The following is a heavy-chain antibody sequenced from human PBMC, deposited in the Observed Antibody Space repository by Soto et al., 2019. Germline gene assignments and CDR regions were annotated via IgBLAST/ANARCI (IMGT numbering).Heavy chain of an antibody. J-gene: IGHJ6*02. CDR2: IVVGTGNT. CDR1: AFPLSNSA. V-gene: IGHV1-58*01. CDR3: ATNTPGTGWFNSYHYYGMDL. Sequence: XSVKVSCKASAFPLSNSAVQWVRQARGQRLEWIGRIVVGTGNTDYAQKFQERVTITRDMSTRTAYMELSSLRSEDTAVYYCATNTPGTGWFNSYHYYGMDLWGQGTTVTVSS. D-gene: IGHD3-9*01.